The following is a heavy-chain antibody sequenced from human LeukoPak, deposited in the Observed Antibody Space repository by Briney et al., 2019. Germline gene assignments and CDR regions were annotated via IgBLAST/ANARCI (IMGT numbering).Heavy chain of an antibody. CDR3: AITYYFDSSGYYKLDY. J-gene: IGHJ4*02. D-gene: IGHD3-22*01. Sequence: GGSLRLSCAASGFTVSSNYMSWVRHTPGKGLEWVSVIYSGGSTYYADSVKGRFTISRDNSKNTLYLQMNSLRAEDTAVYYCAITYYFDSSGYYKLDYWGQGTLVTVSS. CDR2: IYSGGST. V-gene: IGHV3-53*01. CDR1: GFTVSSNY.